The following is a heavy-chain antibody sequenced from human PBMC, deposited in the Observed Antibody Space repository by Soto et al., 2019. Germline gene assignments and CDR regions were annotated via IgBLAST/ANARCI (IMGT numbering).Heavy chain of an antibody. CDR1: GGSFSGYY. Sequence: SETLSLTCAVYGGSFSGYYWSWIRQPPGRGLEWIGEINHSGSTNYNPSLKSRVTISVDTSKNQFSLKLSSVTAADTAVYYCARGRVTGYQSKYFDLWGRGTLVTVSS. D-gene: IGHD3-9*01. J-gene: IGHJ2*01. CDR3: ARGRVTGYQSKYFDL. V-gene: IGHV4-34*01. CDR2: INHSGST.